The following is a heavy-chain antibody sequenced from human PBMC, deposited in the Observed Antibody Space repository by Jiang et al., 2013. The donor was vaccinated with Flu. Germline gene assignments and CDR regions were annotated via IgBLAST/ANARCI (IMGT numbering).Heavy chain of an antibody. CDR1: GFSLSTSGVG. CDR3: AHYYYDSSGYYYPDY. CDR2: IYWDDDK. Sequence: TLTCTFSGFSLSTSGVGVGWIRQPPGKALEWPALIYWDDDKRYSPSPKSRLTITKDTSKNQVVLTMTNMDPVDTATYYCAHYYYDSSGYYYPDYWGQGTLVTVSS. J-gene: IGHJ4*02. V-gene: IGHV2-5*02. D-gene: IGHD3-22*01.